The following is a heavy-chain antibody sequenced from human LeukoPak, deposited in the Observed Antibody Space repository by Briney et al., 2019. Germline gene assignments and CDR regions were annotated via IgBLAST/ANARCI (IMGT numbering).Heavy chain of an antibody. Sequence: GGSLRLSCAASGFTFSSYSMNWVRQAPGKGLEWVSSISTSSSYIYYADSVKGRFTISRDSAKNSLYLQMNSLRAEDTAVYYCARGYCYDSSGYYTPLHSIDYWGQGTLVTVSS. CDR1: GFTFSSYS. D-gene: IGHD3-22*01. V-gene: IGHV3-21*01. CDR2: ISTSSSYI. J-gene: IGHJ4*02. CDR3: ARGYCYDSSGYYTPLHSIDY.